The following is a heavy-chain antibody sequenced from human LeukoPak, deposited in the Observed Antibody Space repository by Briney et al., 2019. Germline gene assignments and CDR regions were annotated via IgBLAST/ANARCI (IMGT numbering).Heavy chain of an antibody. V-gene: IGHV3-20*04. CDR3: ARVTTRYHAFDI. Sequence: PGGSLRLSCAASGFTFDDYGMSWVRQAPGKGLEWVSGINWNGGNTGYADSVKGRFTISRDNAKNSLYLQMNSLRAEDTALYYCARVTTRYHAFDIWGQGTMVTVSS. J-gene: IGHJ3*02. D-gene: IGHD1-14*01. CDR2: INWNGGNT. CDR1: GFTFDDYG.